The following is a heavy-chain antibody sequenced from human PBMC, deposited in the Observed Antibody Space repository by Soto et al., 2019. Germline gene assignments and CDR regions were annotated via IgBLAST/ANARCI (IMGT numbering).Heavy chain of an antibody. J-gene: IGHJ4*02. CDR3: AGSYKYDTSGNPPFDN. Sequence: QVQLVESGGGVVQPGRSLRLACAASGLSFTDYAIHWVRQAPGQGLEWVAVMRYDGTTKYYADSVKGRFTIARDNSKNTLYLQLSSLRAEDTAVYYCAGSYKYDTSGNPPFDNWGQGTLVTVSS. CDR2: MRYDGTTK. D-gene: IGHD3-22*01. CDR1: GLSFTDYA. V-gene: IGHV3-33*01.